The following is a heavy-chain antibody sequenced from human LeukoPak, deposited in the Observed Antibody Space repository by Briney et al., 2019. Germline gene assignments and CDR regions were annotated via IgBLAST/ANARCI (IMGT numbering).Heavy chain of an antibody. V-gene: IGHV3-30-3*01. CDR2: ISYDGSNK. Sequence: PGGSLRLSCAASGFTFSSYAMHWVRQAPGKGLEWVAVISYDGSNKYYADSVKGRFTISRDNSKNTLYLQMNSLRAEDTAVYYCARHSCSGGSCPLDYWGQGTLVTVSS. D-gene: IGHD2-15*01. CDR3: ARHSCSGGSCPLDY. J-gene: IGHJ4*02. CDR1: GFTFSSYA.